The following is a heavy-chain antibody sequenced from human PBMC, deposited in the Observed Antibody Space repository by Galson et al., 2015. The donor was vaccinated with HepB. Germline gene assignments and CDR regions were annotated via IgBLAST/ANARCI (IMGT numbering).Heavy chain of an antibody. CDR3: ARYSGSGGSDY. Sequence: SLRLSCAASGFIFSDYQMNWVRQAPGKGLEWVSYINTGSGTVYYADSVKGRFTISRDNAKNSLYLQMNSLRAEDTAVYYCARYSGSGGSDYWGQGTLVTVSS. J-gene: IGHJ4*02. D-gene: IGHD3-10*01. CDR2: INTGSGTV. V-gene: IGHV3-48*01. CDR1: GFIFSDYQ.